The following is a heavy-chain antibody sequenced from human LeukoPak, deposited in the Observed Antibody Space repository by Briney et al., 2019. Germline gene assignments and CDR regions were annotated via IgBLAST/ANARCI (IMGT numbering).Heavy chain of an antibody. J-gene: IGHJ3*02. CDR3: ARDLAFGEMVTNRGTFDI. V-gene: IGHV1-2*02. CDR2: INHNSGGT. D-gene: IGHD5-24*01. Sequence: ASVNVSCKASGYTFTGYYMHWVRQAPGQGLEWMGWINHNSGGTDYAQRFQGRVTMTRDTSISTAYMELSRLRSDDTAVYYCARDLAFGEMVTNRGTFDIWGQGTMVTVSS. CDR1: GYTFTGYY.